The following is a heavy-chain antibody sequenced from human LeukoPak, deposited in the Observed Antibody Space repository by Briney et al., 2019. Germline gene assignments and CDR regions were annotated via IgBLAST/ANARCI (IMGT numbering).Heavy chain of an antibody. CDR1: GGSISSYY. V-gene: IGHV4-59*01. D-gene: IGHD4-23*01. J-gene: IGHJ5*02. CDR2: IYYSGST. CDR3: ARGATVITAWFDP. Sequence: SETLSLTRTVSGGSISSYYWNWIRQPPGKGLEWIGYIYYSGSTNYNPSLKSRVTISVDTSKNQFSLKLSSVTAADTAVYYCARGATVITAWFDPWGQGTLVTVSS.